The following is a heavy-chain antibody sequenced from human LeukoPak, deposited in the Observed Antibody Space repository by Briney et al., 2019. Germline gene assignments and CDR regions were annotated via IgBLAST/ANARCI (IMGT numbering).Heavy chain of an antibody. Sequence: SVKVSCKASGYTFTSYDITWVRQAPGQGLEWMGGIIPIFGTANYAQKFQGRVTITADESTSTAYMELSSLRSEDTAVYYCARNPRTGYYDYVWGSWGQGTLVTVSS. CDR1: GYTFTSYD. D-gene: IGHD3-16*01. CDR2: IIPIFGTA. V-gene: IGHV1-69*13. CDR3: ARNPRTGYYDYVWGS. J-gene: IGHJ4*02.